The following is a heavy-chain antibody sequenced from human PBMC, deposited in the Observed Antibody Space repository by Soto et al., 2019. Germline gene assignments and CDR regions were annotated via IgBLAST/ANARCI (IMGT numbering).Heavy chain of an antibody. CDR1: GFTFTNYA. V-gene: IGHV3-23*01. CDR2: VIGTGIDT. Sequence: EVQLLESGGGLVQPGGSLRLSCAASGFTFTNYAMNWVRNSPGKGLEWVASVIGTGIDTYHAASVKGRFTISRDNSRNKRYLDVNRLGAEDTALYNCAEANRGQCTGAHCYAFDVWGQGLLVTVS. CDR3: AEANRGQCTGAHCYAFDV. D-gene: IGHD2-8*02. J-gene: IGHJ4*02.